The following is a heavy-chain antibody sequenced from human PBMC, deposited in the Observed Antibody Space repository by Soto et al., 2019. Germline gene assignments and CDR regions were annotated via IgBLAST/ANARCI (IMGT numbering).Heavy chain of an antibody. J-gene: IGHJ4*02. D-gene: IGHD2-21*01. Sequence: PSETLSLTCAVYGGSFSGYYWSWIRQPPGKGLEWIGEINHSGSTNYNPSLKSRVTISVDTSKNQFSLKLSSVTAADTAVYYCGRSGAYCGGDCYSDYWGQGTLVTVSS. CDR1: GGSFSGYY. CDR3: GRSGAYCGGDCYSDY. V-gene: IGHV4-34*01. CDR2: INHSGST.